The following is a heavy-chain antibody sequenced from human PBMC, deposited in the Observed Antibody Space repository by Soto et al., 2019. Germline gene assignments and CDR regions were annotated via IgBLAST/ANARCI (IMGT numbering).Heavy chain of an antibody. V-gene: IGHV1-2*04. CDR1: GYTFTGYY. CDR3: ARGGYSYGYKWFDP. D-gene: IGHD5-18*01. CDR2: INPNSGGT. J-gene: IGHJ5*02. Sequence: ASVKVSCTASGYTFTGYYMHWVRQAPGQGLEWMGWINPNSGGTNYAQKFQGWVTMTRDTSISTAYMELSRLRSDDTAVYYCARGGYSYGYKWFDPWGQGTLVTVSS.